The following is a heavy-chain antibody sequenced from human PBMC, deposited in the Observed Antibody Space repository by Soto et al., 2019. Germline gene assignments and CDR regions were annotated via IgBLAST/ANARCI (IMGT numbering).Heavy chain of an antibody. V-gene: IGHV1-18*01. Sequence: QVQLVQSGAEVKKPGASVKVSCKTSGYTFTNFGLSWVRQAPGQGLEWMGWISAYNGNTNYAQNFQGRFTMTTDTSRSTVYMVVWSVSSDGKAIYYCAFGGTPSVYWGQGTLVTVSS. CDR1: GYTFTNFG. J-gene: IGHJ4*02. CDR3: AFGGTPSVY. D-gene: IGHD3-10*01. CDR2: ISAYNGNT.